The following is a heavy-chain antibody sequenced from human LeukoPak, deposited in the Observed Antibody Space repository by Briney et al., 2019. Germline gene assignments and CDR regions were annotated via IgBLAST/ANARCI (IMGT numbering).Heavy chain of an antibody. J-gene: IGHJ6*02. V-gene: IGHV3-7*01. CDR3: ARDFIVVVTAMNYGMDV. Sequence: GGSLRLSCAASGFTFSSYWMTWVRQAPGKGLEWVANIKQDGGEKYYVDSVKGRFTISRDNAKNSLYLQMNSLRAEDTAVYYCARDFIVVVTAMNYGMDVWGQGTTVTVSS. CDR2: IKQDGGEK. D-gene: IGHD2-21*02. CDR1: GFTFSSYW.